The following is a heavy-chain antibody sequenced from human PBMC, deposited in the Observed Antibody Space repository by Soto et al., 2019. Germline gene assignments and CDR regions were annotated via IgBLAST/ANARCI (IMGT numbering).Heavy chain of an antibody. CDR1: GYICTSYY. Sequence: SVRASDRPSGYICTSYYIHWVRQAPGQGLEWMGIINPSGGSTSYAQKFQGRVTMTRDTSTSTVYMELSSLRSEDTAVYYCARARSPDGLDIWGQGTMVTVS. CDR2: INPSGGST. V-gene: IGHV1-46*01. J-gene: IGHJ3*02. CDR3: ARARSPDGLDI.